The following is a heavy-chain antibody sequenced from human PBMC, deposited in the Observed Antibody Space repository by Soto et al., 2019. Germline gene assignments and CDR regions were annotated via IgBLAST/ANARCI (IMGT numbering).Heavy chain of an antibody. D-gene: IGHD3-3*01. CDR1: GFTVSSNY. CDR3: AGSSILRFLEWLSHSDAFDI. Sequence: GGSLRLSCAASGFTVSSNYMSWVRQAPGKGLEWVSVIYSGGSTYYADSVKGRFTISRDNSKNTLYLQMNSLRAEDTAVYYCAGSSILRFLEWLSHSDAFDIWGQGTMVTVSS. V-gene: IGHV3-66*01. CDR2: IYSGGST. J-gene: IGHJ3*02.